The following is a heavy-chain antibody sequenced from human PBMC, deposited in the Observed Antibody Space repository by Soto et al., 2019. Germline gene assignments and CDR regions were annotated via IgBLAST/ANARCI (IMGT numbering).Heavy chain of an antibody. D-gene: IGHD6-6*01. CDR3: ARMEAHRPDGLDY. V-gene: IGHV4-34*01. CDR2: INHSGST. Sequence: QVQLQQWGAGLLKPSETLSLTCAVYGGSFSGYYWSWIRQPPGKGLEWIGEINHSGSTNYNPSLKSRVTISVDTSKNPFSLKLSSVTAADKAVYYCARMEAHRPDGLDYWGQGNPVNGS. J-gene: IGHJ4*02. CDR1: GGSFSGYY.